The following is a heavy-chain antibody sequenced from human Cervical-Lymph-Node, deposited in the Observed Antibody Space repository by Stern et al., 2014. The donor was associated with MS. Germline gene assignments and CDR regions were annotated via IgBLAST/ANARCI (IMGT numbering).Heavy chain of an antibody. CDR1: GFTFRPYW. D-gene: IGHD6-6*01. V-gene: IGHV3-74*01. CDR3: ARDVAGRSSY. CDR2: SDEDGSWT. Sequence: VQLVESGAGLVQPGRSLRLSCAASGFTFRPYWMPWGRQTPGKGLVWVARSDEDGSWTNYADSVKGRFTISRDNAKNTLYLQMNSLRAEDTAVYYCARDVAGRSSYWGQGTLVTVSS. J-gene: IGHJ4*02.